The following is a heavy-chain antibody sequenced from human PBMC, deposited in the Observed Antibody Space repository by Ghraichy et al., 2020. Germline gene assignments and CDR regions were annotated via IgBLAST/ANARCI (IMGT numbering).Heavy chain of an antibody. Sequence: SGPTLVKPTQTLTLTCTFSGFSLSTSGVGVGWIRQPPGKALEWLALIYWNDYKRYSPSLKSRLTITKDTSKNQVVLTMTNMDPVDTATYYCAREWELYDAFDIWGQGTMVTVSS. J-gene: IGHJ3*02. V-gene: IGHV2-5*01. CDR1: GFSLSTSGVG. CDR2: IYWNDYK. D-gene: IGHD1-26*01. CDR3: AREWELYDAFDI.